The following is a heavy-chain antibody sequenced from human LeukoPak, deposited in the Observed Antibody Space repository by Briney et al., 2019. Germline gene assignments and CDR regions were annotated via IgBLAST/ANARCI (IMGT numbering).Heavy chain of an antibody. J-gene: IGHJ5*02. CDR3: ARGAGVRYFDWLLVGLGRPHGDNWFDP. D-gene: IGHD3-9*01. Sequence: GGSLSLSCAASGFTFSSYWMSWVRQAPGKGLEWVANIKQDGREKYYVDSVKGRFTISRDNAKNPLYLQMNSLRAEDTAVYYCARGAGVRYFDWLLVGLGRPHGDNWFDPWGQGTLVTVSS. V-gene: IGHV3-7*01. CDR2: IKQDGREK. CDR1: GFTFSSYW.